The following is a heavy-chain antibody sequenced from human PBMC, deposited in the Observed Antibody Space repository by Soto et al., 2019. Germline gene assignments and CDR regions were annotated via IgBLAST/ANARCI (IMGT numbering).Heavy chain of an antibody. V-gene: IGHV3-23*01. J-gene: IGHJ3*02. CDR1: GFSVSTHA. Sequence: EVQLSESGGGLVQPGGSLRLSCAASGFSVSTHAMSWVRQAPGKGLEWVSVISGGGERTHYADSVKGRFSISRDISKNTLYLQMNSLKIEDTAVYYCTPSLAGKRGLQRSYAFDIWGQGTKGHRLF. CDR2: ISGGGERT. CDR3: TPSLAGKRGLQRSYAFDI. D-gene: IGHD1-1*01.